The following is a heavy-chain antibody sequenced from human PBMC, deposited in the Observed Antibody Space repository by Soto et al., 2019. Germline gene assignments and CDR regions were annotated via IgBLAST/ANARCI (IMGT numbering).Heavy chain of an antibody. CDR3: ARVGAARDYYYGMDV. V-gene: IGHV4-31*03. D-gene: IGHD2-15*01. CDR1: GGSISSDGYY. CDR2: IYYSGST. J-gene: IGHJ6*02. Sequence: SETLSLTCTVSGGSISSDGYYWSWIRQHPGKGLEWIGYIYYSGSTYYNPSLKSRVTISVDTSKNQFSLKLSSVTAADTAVYYCARVGAARDYYYGMDVWGQGTTVTVSS.